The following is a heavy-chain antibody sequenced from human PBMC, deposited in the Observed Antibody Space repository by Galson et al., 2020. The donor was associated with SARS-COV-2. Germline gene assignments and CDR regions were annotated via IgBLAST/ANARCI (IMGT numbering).Heavy chain of an antibody. D-gene: IGHD3-3*01. J-gene: IGHJ4*02. V-gene: IGHV3-23*01. CDR2: NSGDGYT. Sequence: TGGSLRLSCAASGFTFSNFAMSWVRQAPGKGLEWVSTNSGDGYTSYAESVRGRFTISRDTSQNTLYLRLNSLTAEDTAVYYCAREGARRRFAFDFWGQGTLVTVSS. CDR3: AREGARRRFAFDF. CDR1: GFTFSNFA.